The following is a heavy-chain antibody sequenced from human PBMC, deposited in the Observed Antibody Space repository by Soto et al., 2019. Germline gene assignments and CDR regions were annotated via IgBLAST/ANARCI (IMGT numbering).Heavy chain of an antibody. Sequence: QVQLVQSGAEVKKPGASVKVSCKASGYTFTSYEINWVRQATGQGLEWMGWMNPNSGDTGYAQKFQGRATMPRNTSISTAYMELTSLKSEDTAVYYCARGELLWFGELLRWGQGTLVTVSS. D-gene: IGHD3-10*01. CDR2: MNPNSGDT. CDR3: ARGELLWFGELLR. CDR1: GYTFTSYE. V-gene: IGHV1-8*01. J-gene: IGHJ4*02.